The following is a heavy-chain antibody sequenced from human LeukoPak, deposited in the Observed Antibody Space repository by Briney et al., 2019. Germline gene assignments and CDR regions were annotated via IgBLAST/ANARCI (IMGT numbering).Heavy chain of an antibody. D-gene: IGHD6-19*01. CDR2: INPNSGGT. Sequence: ASVKVSCKAAGYTFTGYYMHWVRQGPGQELEWMGWINPNSGGTNSAQKFQGRVTMTRDTSISTAYMELSRLRSDDTAVYYCARVGSDSSGWRRFDYWGQGTLVTVSS. CDR1: GYTFTGYY. V-gene: IGHV1-2*02. J-gene: IGHJ4*02. CDR3: ARVGSDSSGWRRFDY.